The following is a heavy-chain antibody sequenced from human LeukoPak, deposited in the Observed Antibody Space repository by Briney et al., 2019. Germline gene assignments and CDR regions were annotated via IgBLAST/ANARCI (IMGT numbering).Heavy chain of an antibody. D-gene: IGHD3-16*02. Sequence: ASVKVSCKASGGTFSSYAISWVRQAPGQGLEWMGGIIPIFGTANYAQKFQGRVTITADKSTSTAYMELSSLRSEDTAVYYCARDESGELSLNWFDPWGQGTLVTVSS. CDR1: GGTFSSYA. CDR2: IIPIFGTA. V-gene: IGHV1-69*06. CDR3: ARDESGELSLNWFDP. J-gene: IGHJ5*02.